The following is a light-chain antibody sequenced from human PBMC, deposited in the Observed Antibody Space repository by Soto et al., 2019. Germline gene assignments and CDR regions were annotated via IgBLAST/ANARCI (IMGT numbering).Light chain of an antibody. V-gene: IGLV3-25*03. CDR2: KDT. J-gene: IGLJ2*01. Sequence: SYALTQAPSVSVSPGQTARLTCSGDTLPKQYAHWYQQKPGQAPVVVIYKDTERPSGIPERFSGSSSGTTVTLTISGVQAEDEADYYCQSADTSGTVVFGGGTKLTVL. CDR1: TLPKQY. CDR3: QSADTSGTVV.